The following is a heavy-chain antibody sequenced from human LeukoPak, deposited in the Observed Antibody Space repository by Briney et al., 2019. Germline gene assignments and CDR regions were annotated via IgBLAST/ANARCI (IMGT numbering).Heavy chain of an antibody. CDR3: ARASSPVPQCLGY. CDR1: GFTFSSYS. J-gene: IGHJ4*02. V-gene: IGHV3-21*01. Sequence: GGSLRLSCAASGFTFSSYSMNWVRQAPGKGLEWVSSISSSSSYIYYADSVKGRFTISRDNSKNTVFLQMNNLKLEDTAVYFCARASSPVPQCLGYWGQGTLVTVSS. CDR2: ISSSSSYI. D-gene: IGHD6-19*01.